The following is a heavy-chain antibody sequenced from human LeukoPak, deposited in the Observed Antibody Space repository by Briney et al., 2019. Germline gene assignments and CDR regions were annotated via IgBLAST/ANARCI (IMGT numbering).Heavy chain of an antibody. CDR3: ARDDYGGNFDY. Sequence: SETLSLTCTVSGGSISSYYWSWIRQPPGKGLEWIGYIYYSGSTNYNPSLKSRVTISVDTSKNQFSLKLSSVTAADTAVYYCARDDYGGNFDYWGQGTLVTVSS. J-gene: IGHJ4*02. D-gene: IGHD4-23*01. CDR2: IYYSGST. CDR1: GGSISSYY. V-gene: IGHV4-59*01.